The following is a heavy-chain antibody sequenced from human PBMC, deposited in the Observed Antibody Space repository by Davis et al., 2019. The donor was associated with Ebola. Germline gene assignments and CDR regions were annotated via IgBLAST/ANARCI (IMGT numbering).Heavy chain of an antibody. V-gene: IGHV1-69*13. CDR3: ARSPRSIAWFDP. CDR2: IIPIFGTA. CDR1: GYTFTGYY. J-gene: IGHJ5*02. D-gene: IGHD6-6*01. Sequence: SVKVSCKASGYTFTGYYMHWVRQAPGQGLEWMGGIIPIFGTANYAQKFQGRVTITADESTSTAYMELSSLRSEDTAVYYCARSPRSIAWFDPWGQGTLVTVSS.